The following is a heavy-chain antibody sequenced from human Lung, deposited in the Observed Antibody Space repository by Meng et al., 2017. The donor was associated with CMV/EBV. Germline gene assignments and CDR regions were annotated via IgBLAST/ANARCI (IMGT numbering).Heavy chain of an antibody. CDR2: ISGSGGST. D-gene: IGHD4/OR15-4a*01. CDR1: GFAFSSLA. Sequence: GEXXTISCAASGFAFSSLAMSWVRLAPGKGLEWVSVISGSGGSTYYADSVKGRFTISRDNSKNTLYLQMNSLRAEDTAVYYCARCWESYYYYGMDVWGKGTXVTVSS. V-gene: IGHV3-23*01. CDR3: ARCWESYYYYGMDV. J-gene: IGHJ6*04.